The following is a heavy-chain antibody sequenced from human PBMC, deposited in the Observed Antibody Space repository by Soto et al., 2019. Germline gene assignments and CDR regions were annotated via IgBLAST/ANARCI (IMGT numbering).Heavy chain of an antibody. J-gene: IGHJ4*02. V-gene: IGHV1-46*03. Sequence: GASVKVSCKASGYIFTSYYIHWVRQAPGQGLEWMGWINPFDGSRMFAQSFQGRVTMTRDTSTSIVYMEVSSLRSEDTAVYYCSRVDPGETSPFDHWGQGTLVTVSS. CDR2: INPFDGSR. CDR1: GYIFTSYY. CDR3: SRVDPGETSPFDH. D-gene: IGHD3-10*01.